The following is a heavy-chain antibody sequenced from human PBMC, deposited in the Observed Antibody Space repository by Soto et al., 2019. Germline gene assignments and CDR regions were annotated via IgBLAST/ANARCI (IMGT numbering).Heavy chain of an antibody. V-gene: IGHV2-5*02. CDR3: AHSHFRRATIFDY. Sequence: QITLKESGPTLVKPTQTLTLTCTFSGFSLSTSGVGVAWIRQPPGKALEWLALIYWDDDKRYSPSLKRRLTITKETSKKQLGLTITNMDPVDTATYYSAHSHFRRATIFDYWGQGTLVTLSS. D-gene: IGHD3-10*01. CDR2: IYWDDDK. CDR1: GFSLSTSGVG. J-gene: IGHJ4*02.